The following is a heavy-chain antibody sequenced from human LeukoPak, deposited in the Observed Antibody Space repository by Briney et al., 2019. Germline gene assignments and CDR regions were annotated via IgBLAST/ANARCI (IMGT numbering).Heavy chain of an antibody. D-gene: IGHD3-10*01. J-gene: IGHJ4*02. CDR3: ATNYGSGSYPFDY. CDR1: GFTFSSYA. Sequence: PGGSLRLSCVASGFTFSSYAMSWVRQAPGKGLEWVSAISGSGGSTYYADSVKGRFTISRDNSKNTLYLQMNSLRAEDTAVYYCATNYGSGSYPFDYWGQGTLVTVSS. CDR2: ISGSGGST. V-gene: IGHV3-23*01.